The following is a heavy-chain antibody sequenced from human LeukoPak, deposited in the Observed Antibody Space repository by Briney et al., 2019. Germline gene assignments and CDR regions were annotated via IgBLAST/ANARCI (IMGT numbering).Heavy chain of an antibody. CDR3: AREGDYGDSDY. Sequence: GGSLRLSCAASGFTFSNYEMNWVRQAPGKGLEWVSYITSSGSIMYYPDSVKGRFTIFRDNAKNSLYLQMNSLRAEDTAVYYCAREGDYGDSDYWGQGTLVTVSS. J-gene: IGHJ4*02. D-gene: IGHD4-17*01. CDR1: GFTFSNYE. CDR2: ITSSGSIM. V-gene: IGHV3-48*03.